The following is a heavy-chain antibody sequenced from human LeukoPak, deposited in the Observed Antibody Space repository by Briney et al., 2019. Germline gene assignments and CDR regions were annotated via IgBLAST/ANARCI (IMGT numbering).Heavy chain of an antibody. D-gene: IGHD3-22*01. CDR2: INPTGGST. CDR3: ARVKSYYYDTSDKDAFDI. J-gene: IGHJ3*02. V-gene: IGHV1-46*01. Sequence: ASVKVSCKASGYTFTSYYMHWVRQAPGQGLEWMGIINPTGGSTSYAQKFQGRVTMTRDTSTSTVYMELSSLRSEDTAVYYCARVKSYYYDTSDKDAFDIWGQGTMVTVSS. CDR1: GYTFTSYY.